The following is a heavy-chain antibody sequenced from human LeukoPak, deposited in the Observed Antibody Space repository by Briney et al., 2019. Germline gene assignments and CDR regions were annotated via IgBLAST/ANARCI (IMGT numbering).Heavy chain of an antibody. CDR3: AREGEVTTVTTAWFDP. V-gene: IGHV1-2*02. CDR2: INPNSGGT. CDR1: GYTFTGYY. J-gene: IGHJ5*02. D-gene: IGHD4-17*01. Sequence: ASVKVSCKASGYTFTGYYMHWVRQAPGQGLEWMGWINPNSGGTNYAQKFQGRVTMTRDTSISTAYMELSRLRSDDTAVYYCAREGEVTTVTTAWFDPWGQGTLVTVSS.